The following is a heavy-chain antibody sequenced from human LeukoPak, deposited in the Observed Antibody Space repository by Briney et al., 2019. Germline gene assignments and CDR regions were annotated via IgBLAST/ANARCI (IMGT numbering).Heavy chain of an antibody. CDR3: ARLTQSLNFDS. J-gene: IGHJ4*02. Sequence: SETLSLTCTVSGGTISTSAYYWGWFRRPPGKGLEWIGNIHYSGSTSYSPSLKSRVTISVDTSENQFSLKLSSVTAADAAVYYCARLTQSLNFDSWGQGSLVTVSS. V-gene: IGHV4-39*01. CDR2: IHYSGST. CDR1: GGTISTSAYY.